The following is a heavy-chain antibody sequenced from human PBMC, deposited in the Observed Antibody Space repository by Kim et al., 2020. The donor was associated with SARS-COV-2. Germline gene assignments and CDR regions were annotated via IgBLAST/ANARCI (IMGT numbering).Heavy chain of an antibody. Sequence: SETLSLTCTVSGGSISSYYWSWIRQPPGKGLEWIGYIYYSGSTNYNPSLKSRVTISVDTSKNQFSLKLSSVTAADTAVYYCARLISITTVTLTYFDYWGQGTLVTVSS. V-gene: IGHV4-59*08. CDR3: ARLISITTVTLTYFDY. CDR2: IYYSGST. D-gene: IGHD4-17*01. J-gene: IGHJ4*02. CDR1: GGSISSYY.